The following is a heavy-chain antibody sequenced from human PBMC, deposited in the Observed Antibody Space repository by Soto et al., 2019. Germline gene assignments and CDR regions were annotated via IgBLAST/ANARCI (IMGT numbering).Heavy chain of an antibody. J-gene: IGHJ4*02. CDR3: ARGGSGSYSPHLPYYFDY. Sequence: GASVKVSCKAPGYTFTSYAMHWVRQAPGQRLEWMGWINAGNGNTKYSQKFQGRVTITRDTSASTAYMELSSLRSEDTAVYYCARGGSGSYSPHLPYYFDYWGQGTLVTVSS. CDR1: GYTFTSYA. D-gene: IGHD3-10*01. CDR2: INAGNGNT. V-gene: IGHV1-3*01.